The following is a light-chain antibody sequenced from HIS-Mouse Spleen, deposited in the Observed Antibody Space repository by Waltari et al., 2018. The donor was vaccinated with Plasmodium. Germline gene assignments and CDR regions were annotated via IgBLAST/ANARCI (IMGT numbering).Light chain of an antibody. CDR3: CSYAGSRMV. J-gene: IGLJ2*01. V-gene: IGLV2-23*01. CDR2: EGR. Sequence: QSALTQPASVSGSPGQSITISCTGTSSDVGSYNLVPWYQQHPGKAPKLMIYEGRKRPAGVSNRVSGSKSGNTASLTISGLQAEDEADYYCCSYAGSRMVFGGGTKLTVL. CDR1: SSDVGSYNL.